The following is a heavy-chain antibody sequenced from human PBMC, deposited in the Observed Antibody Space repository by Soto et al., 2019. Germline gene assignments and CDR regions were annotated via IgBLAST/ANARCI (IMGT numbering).Heavy chain of an antibody. J-gene: IGHJ6*03. CDR1: GGSISSYY. CDR2: IYYSGST. Sequence: SETLSLTCTVSGGSISSYYWSWIRQPPGKGLEWIGYIYYSGSTNYNPSLKSRVTISVDTPKNQFSLKLSSVTAADTAVYYCARTPTYYYGSGSYPNYYYYYYMDVWGKGTTVTVSS. V-gene: IGHV4-59*01. CDR3: ARTPTYYYGSGSYPNYYYYYYMDV. D-gene: IGHD3-10*01.